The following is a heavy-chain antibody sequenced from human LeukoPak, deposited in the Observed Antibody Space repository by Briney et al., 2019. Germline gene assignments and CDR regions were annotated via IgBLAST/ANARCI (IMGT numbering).Heavy chain of an antibody. CDR2: INHSGST. J-gene: IGHJ4*02. CDR1: GGSFSGYY. D-gene: IGHD6-13*01. V-gene: IGHV4-34*01. Sequence: SETLSLTCAVYGGSFSGYYWSWIRQPPGKGLEWIGEINHSGSTNYNPSLKSRVTISVDTSKNQFSLKLSSVTAADTAVYYCARAPPRYSSSWYLVRGIFDYWGQGTLVTVSS. CDR3: ARAPPRYSSSWYLVRGIFDY.